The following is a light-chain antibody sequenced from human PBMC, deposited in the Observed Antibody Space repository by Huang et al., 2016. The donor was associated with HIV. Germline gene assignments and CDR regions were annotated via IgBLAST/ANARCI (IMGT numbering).Light chain of an antibody. V-gene: IGKV1-27*01. Sequence: DIQMTQSPSSLSASVGDSITFPCRASQGISNYLAWYQQKPGKVPKLLIFAASTLQAGVSSRFSGSGSGTDFTLTISILQPEDIATYYCQKYNSAPWTFGQGTKVEIK. J-gene: IGKJ1*01. CDR1: QGISNY. CDR3: QKYNSAPWT. CDR2: AAS.